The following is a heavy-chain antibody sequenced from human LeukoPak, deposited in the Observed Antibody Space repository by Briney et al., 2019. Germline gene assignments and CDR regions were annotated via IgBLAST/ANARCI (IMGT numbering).Heavy chain of an antibody. V-gene: IGHV4-34*01. J-gene: IGHJ5*02. CDR3: ARGHPIAAAGTSWFDP. D-gene: IGHD6-13*01. CDR1: GGSFSGYY. Sequence: SETLSLTCAVYGGSFSGYYWSWIRQPPGKGLEWIGYIYHSGSTYYNPSLKSRVTISVDRSKNQFSLKLSSVTAADTAVYYCARGHPIAAAGTSWFDPWGQGTLVTVSS. CDR2: IYHSGST.